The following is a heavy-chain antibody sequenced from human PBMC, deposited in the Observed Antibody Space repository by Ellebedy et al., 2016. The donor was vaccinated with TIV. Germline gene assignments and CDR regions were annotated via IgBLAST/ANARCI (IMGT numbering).Heavy chain of an antibody. D-gene: IGHD2-2*01. CDR1: GYTFTSYY. J-gene: IGHJ5*02. CDR3: ARYCNSTTCSNWFDP. V-gene: IGHV1-18*04. Sequence: AASVKVSCKASGYTFTSYYMHWARQAPGQGLEWMGWISANNGDTNYAQMLQGRVTMTTDTFTSTAYMELRSLRSDDTAVYYCARYCNSTTCSNWFDPWGQGTLVTVSS. CDR2: ISANNGDT.